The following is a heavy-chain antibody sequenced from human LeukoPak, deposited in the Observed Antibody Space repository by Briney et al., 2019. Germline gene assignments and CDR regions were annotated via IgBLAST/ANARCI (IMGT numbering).Heavy chain of an antibody. Sequence: SETLSLTWAVSGVSIISSDSWWSWVRQPPGKGLEWIGEIYHSGNTNYNPSLGSLVTISLDKPKNQFSLKLSCVTAADTAVYYCARGFCGGGACYSPGEWGQGTLVAVS. V-gene: IGHV4-4*02. CDR1: GVSIISSDSW. CDR3: ARGFCGGGACYSPGE. J-gene: IGHJ4*02. CDR2: IYHSGNT. D-gene: IGHD2-15*01.